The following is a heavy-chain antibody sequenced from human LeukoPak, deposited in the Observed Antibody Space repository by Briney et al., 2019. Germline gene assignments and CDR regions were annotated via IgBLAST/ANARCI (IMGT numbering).Heavy chain of an antibody. CDR3: ARGRSVVTMIVVVIRGRGTSFDY. Sequence: KPSETLSLTCTVSGGSISPYYWSWIRQPPGKGLEWIGEINHSGSTNYNPSLKSRVTISVDTSKNQFSLKLSSVTAADTAVYYCARGRSVVTMIVVVIRGRGTSFDYWGQGTLVTVSS. V-gene: IGHV4-34*01. D-gene: IGHD3-22*01. J-gene: IGHJ4*02. CDR2: INHSGST. CDR1: GGSISPYY.